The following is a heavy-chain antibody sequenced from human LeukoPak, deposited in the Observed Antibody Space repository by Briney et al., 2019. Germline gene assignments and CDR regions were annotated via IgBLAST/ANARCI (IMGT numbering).Heavy chain of an antibody. CDR3: ARGDYGDY. CDR2: ISSASSYI. J-gene: IGHJ4*02. Sequence: GGSLRLSCAASGFTFSRHTMNWVRQAPGKGLEWVSSISSASSYIYYADSVKGRFTISRDNARNSLYLQMNSLRAEDTAVYYCARGDYGDYFSQGTLVTVSS. CDR1: GFTFSRHT. V-gene: IGHV3-21*01.